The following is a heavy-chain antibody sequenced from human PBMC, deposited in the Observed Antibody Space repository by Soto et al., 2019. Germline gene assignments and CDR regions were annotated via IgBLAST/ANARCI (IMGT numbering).Heavy chain of an antibody. V-gene: IGHV3-33*01. D-gene: IGHD1-26*01. CDR1: GFTFSSYG. J-gene: IGHJ4*02. Sequence: QVQLVESGGGVVQPGRSLRLSCAASGFTFSSYGMHWVRQAPGKGLEWVAVIWYDGSNKYYADSVKGRFSISRDNSKNTLYLQMNSLRAEDTAVYYCARDRVGYFDYWGQGTLVTVSS. CDR3: ARDRVGYFDY. CDR2: IWYDGSNK.